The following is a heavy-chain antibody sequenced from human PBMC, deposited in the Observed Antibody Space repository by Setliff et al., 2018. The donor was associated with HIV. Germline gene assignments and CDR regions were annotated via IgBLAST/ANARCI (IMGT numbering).Heavy chain of an antibody. V-gene: IGHV4-39*01. Sequence: LETLSLTCTVSGDSISRRIYYWGWIRQPPGKGLEWIGNFYYSGSSHYNPSLKSRVTISVDTSKNQFSLKLISVSAADTAVYYCAKLLPAADMAREIDSWGQGTLVTVSS. J-gene: IGHJ4*02. CDR3: AKLLPAADMAREIDS. CDR2: FYYSGSS. CDR1: GDSISRRIYY. D-gene: IGHD2-2*01.